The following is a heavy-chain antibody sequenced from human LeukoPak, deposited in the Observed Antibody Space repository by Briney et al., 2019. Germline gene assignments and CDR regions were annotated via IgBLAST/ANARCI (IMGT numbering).Heavy chain of an antibody. CDR2: ISSSGSTI. CDR3: ARDCSGGSCFPYYYYYGMDV. J-gene: IGHJ6*02. CDR1: GFTFSSYA. Sequence: GGSLRLSCAASGFTFSSYAMSWIRQAPGKGLEWVSYISSSGSTIYYADSVKGRFTISRDNAKNSLYLQMNSLRAEDTAVYYCARDCSGGSCFPYYYYYGMDVWGQGTTVTVSS. D-gene: IGHD2-15*01. V-gene: IGHV3-11*01.